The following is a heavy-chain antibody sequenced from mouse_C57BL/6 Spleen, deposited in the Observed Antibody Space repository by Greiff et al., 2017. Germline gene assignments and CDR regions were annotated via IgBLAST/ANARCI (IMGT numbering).Heavy chain of an antibody. V-gene: IGHV1-53*01. Sequence: VQLQQPGTELVKPGASVKLSCKASGYTFTGYWMHWVTQRPGQGLEWIGNINPGTGGTNYNEKFKGKATLTVDKSSSTAYMQISSLTSEDSAVYYGARNPNWVYYAMDYWGKGTSVTVSS. CDR3: ARNPNWVYYAMDY. D-gene: IGHD4-1*01. CDR1: GYTFTGYW. J-gene: IGHJ4*01. CDR2: INPGTGGT.